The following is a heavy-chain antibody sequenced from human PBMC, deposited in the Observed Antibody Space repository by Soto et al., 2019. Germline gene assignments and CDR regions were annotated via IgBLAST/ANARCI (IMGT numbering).Heavy chain of an antibody. D-gene: IGHD3-16*01. V-gene: IGHV4-59*03. CDR1: GASITRDH. Sequence: QVQLQESGPGLVTPSETLSLTCTVSGASITRDHWNWIRQPPGKGLEWIGEYSGSTNYNPSLKSRVTISVDASKNQFPLKLSSGTAADTAVYFCAPYTRGGGGRGYWGQGTLVTVSS. J-gene: IGHJ4*02. CDR2: EYSGST. CDR3: APYTRGGGGRGY.